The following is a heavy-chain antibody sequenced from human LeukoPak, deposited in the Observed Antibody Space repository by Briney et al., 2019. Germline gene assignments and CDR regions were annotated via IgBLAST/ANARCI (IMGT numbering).Heavy chain of an antibody. CDR1: GFAFSSYG. CDR3: AKEGEYCSGGSCRRGYYFDY. V-gene: IGHV3-30*18. CDR2: ISYDGSNK. J-gene: IGHJ4*02. D-gene: IGHD2-15*01. Sequence: GRSLRLSCAASGFAFSSYGMHWVRQAPGKGLERGAVISYDGSNKYYADSVKGRFTISRDNSKNTLHLQMNSLRAEDTAVYYCAKEGEYCSGGSCRRGYYFDYWGQGTLVTVSS.